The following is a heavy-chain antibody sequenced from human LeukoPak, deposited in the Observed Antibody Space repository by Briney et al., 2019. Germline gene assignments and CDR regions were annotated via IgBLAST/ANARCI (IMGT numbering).Heavy chain of an antibody. Sequence: SETLSLTCTVSGGSVSSTSYYWSWIRQPPGKGLEWIGYIYNSGSTNYNPSLKSRVTISVDTSKNQFSLKLRSVTAADTAVYYCAASSPWEPLDCWGQGTLVTVSS. CDR3: AASSPWEPLDC. J-gene: IGHJ4*02. D-gene: IGHD1-26*01. CDR1: GGSVSSTSYY. CDR2: IYNSGST. V-gene: IGHV4-61*01.